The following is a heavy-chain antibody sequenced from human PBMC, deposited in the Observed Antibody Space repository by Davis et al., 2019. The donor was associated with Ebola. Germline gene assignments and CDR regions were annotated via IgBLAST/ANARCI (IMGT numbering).Heavy chain of an antibody. Sequence: GESLKISCAASGFTFSTYWMSWVRQAPGKGLEWVAVISYDGSNKYYADSVKGRFTVSRDNAKNSLYLQINSLRAEDTAVYYCARYGVASSSSWVDFWGQGTLVIVSS. J-gene: IGHJ4*02. D-gene: IGHD6-6*01. CDR3: ARYGVASSSSWVDF. V-gene: IGHV3-30*03. CDR2: ISYDGSNK. CDR1: GFTFSTYW.